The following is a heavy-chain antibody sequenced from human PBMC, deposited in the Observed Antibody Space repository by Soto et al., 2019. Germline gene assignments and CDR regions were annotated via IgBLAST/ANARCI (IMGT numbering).Heavy chain of an antibody. CDR2: IFGDGDE. Sequence: QITLKESGPAVVKPTQTLTLTCTFSGFSLSTGRVLVGWVRQPPGEALEWLALIFGDGDERYSSSLTHRLTIAKDSSANHVVLRLANVDLVDSGTYYCVHGSYTRGQYDAFDVWGQGTLVTVSS. J-gene: IGHJ3*01. CDR3: VHGSYTRGQYDAFDV. V-gene: IGHV2-5*02. CDR1: GFSLSTGRVL. D-gene: IGHD6-19*01.